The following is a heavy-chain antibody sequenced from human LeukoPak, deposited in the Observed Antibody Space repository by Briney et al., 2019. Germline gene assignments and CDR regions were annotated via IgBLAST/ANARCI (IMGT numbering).Heavy chain of an antibody. CDR3: ARANWGSYRFDY. Sequence: SETLSLTCTVSGGSIGSYYWSWIRQPPGKGLEWIAYISYSGSTNYNPSLKSRITISVDTSKNQFSLKLSSVTAADTAVYYCARANWGSYRFDYWGQGTLVTVSS. CDR1: GGSIGSYY. J-gene: IGHJ4*02. D-gene: IGHD3-16*02. V-gene: IGHV4-59*01. CDR2: ISYSGST.